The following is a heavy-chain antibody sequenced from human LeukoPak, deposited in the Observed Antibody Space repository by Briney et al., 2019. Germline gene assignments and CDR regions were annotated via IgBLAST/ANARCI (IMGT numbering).Heavy chain of an antibody. D-gene: IGHD3-10*01. V-gene: IGHV1-8*01. J-gene: IGHJ4*02. CDR1: GYTFTSYD. CDR2: MNPNSGNT. CDR3: ARGLLRGVRGVHPYPGY. Sequence: ASVKVSCKASGYTFTSYDINWVRQATGQGLEWMGWMNPNSGNTGYAQKFQGRVTMTRNTSISTAYMELSSLRSEDTAVYYCARGLLRGVRGVHPYPGYWGQGTLVTVSS.